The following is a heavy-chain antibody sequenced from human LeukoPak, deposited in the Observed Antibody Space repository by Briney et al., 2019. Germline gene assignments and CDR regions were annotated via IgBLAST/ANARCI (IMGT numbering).Heavy chain of an antibody. CDR1: GYTLTHYY. CDR3: ARDWRGSYFPDF. Sequence: ASVTVSCKASGYTLTHYYMHWVRQAPGQGLEWMGWINPNSGDTNYAQNFQGRVTMTRDTSISTAYMELSRLTSDDTAIYYCARDWRGSYFPDFWGQGTLVTVSS. CDR2: INPNSGDT. V-gene: IGHV1-2*02. D-gene: IGHD1-26*01. J-gene: IGHJ4*02.